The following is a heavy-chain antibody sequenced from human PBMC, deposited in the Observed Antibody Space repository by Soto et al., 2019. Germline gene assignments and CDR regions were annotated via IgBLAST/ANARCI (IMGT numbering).Heavy chain of an antibody. D-gene: IGHD6-6*01. Sequence: PSETLSLTCTVSGGSISSGGYYWSWIRQHPGKGLEWIGYIYYSGSTYYNPSLKSRVTISVDTSKNQFSLKLSSVTAADTAVYYCATSMAAELGAFDIWGQGTMVTVSS. J-gene: IGHJ3*02. CDR2: IYYSGST. CDR1: GGSISSGGYY. CDR3: ATSMAAELGAFDI. V-gene: IGHV4-31*03.